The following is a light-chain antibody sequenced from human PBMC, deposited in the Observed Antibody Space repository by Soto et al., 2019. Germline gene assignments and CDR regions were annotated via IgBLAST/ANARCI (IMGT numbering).Light chain of an antibody. J-gene: IGKJ1*01. CDR2: GAS. Sequence: ILMTQSPATLSVSPGERATLSCRASQSVSGNLAWYQQKPGQAPRLLIYGASTRATGIPARFSGSGSGTEFTLTISSLQSEDFAVYYCQQYNNWPRTFGQGTKVDIK. V-gene: IGKV3-15*01. CDR3: QQYNNWPRT. CDR1: QSVSGN.